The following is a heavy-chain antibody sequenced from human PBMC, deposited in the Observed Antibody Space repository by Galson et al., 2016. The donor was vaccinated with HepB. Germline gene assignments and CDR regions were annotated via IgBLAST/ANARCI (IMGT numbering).Heavy chain of an antibody. D-gene: IGHD6-13*01. CDR2: ISGSGGST. J-gene: IGHJ6*02. CDR1: GFSFSSYA. Sequence: SLRLSCAASGFSFSSYALHWVRQAPGKGLEWVSAISGSGGSTYYADSVKGRFTISRDNSKNTLYLQMNSLRAEDTAVYYCAKASSPGYYYGMDVWGQGTTVTVSS. V-gene: IGHV3-23*01. CDR3: AKASSPGYYYGMDV.